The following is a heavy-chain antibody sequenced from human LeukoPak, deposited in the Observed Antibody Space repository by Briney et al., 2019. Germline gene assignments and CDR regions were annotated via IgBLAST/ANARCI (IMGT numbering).Heavy chain of an antibody. J-gene: IGHJ4*02. V-gene: IGHV3-21*01. D-gene: IGHD3-10*01. CDR3: ARVSYGSGRDFDY. Sequence: GGSLRLSCAASGFTFSSYSMNWVRQAPGKRLEWVSSISSSSSYIYYADSVKGRFTISRDNAKNSLYLQMNSLRAEDTAVYYCARVSYGSGRDFDYWGQGTLVTVSS. CDR2: ISSSSSYI. CDR1: GFTFSSYS.